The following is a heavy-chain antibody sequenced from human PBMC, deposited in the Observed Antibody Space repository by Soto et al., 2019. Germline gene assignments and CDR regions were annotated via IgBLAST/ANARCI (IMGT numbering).Heavy chain of an antibody. CDR2: INHSGST. J-gene: IGHJ5*02. V-gene: IGHV4-34*01. CDR3: ARAVVVAATIYNWFDP. CDR1: GGSFSGYY. Sequence: PSETLSLTCAVYGGSFSGYYWSWIRQPPGKGLEWIGEINHSGSTNYNPSLKSRVTISVDTSKNQFSLKLSSVTAADTAVYYCARAVVVAATIYNWFDPWGQGTLVTVSS. D-gene: IGHD2-15*01.